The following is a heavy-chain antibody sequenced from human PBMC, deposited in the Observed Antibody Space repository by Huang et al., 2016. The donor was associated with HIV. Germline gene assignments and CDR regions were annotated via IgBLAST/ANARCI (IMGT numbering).Heavy chain of an antibody. D-gene: IGHD2-2*01. CDR3: ARDSPLLGVVIVVVPTAPNAFDI. V-gene: IGHV1-18*01. J-gene: IGHJ3*02. Sequence: QVQLVQSGVEVKKPGASVKVSCKASGYTFTSYGISWVRQAPGQGLEWMGWISADNGVTNYGQNVKGRVTMTTDTATSTAYMELRSLRSDDTAVYYCARDSPLLGVVIVVVPTAPNAFDIWGQGTMVTVSS. CDR2: ISADNGVT. CDR1: GYTFTSYG.